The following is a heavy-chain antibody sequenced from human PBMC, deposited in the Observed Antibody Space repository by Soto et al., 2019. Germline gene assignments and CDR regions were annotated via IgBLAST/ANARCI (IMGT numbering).Heavy chain of an antibody. CDR2: IWYDGSNK. CDR3: ARHYQLLISDYYYGMDV. D-gene: IGHD2-2*01. Sequence: QVQLVESGGGVVQPGRSLRLSCAASGFTFSSYGMHWVRQAPGKGLEWVAVIWYDGSNKYYADSVKGRFTISRDNSKNTLYLQMNSLRAEDTAVYYCARHYQLLISDYYYGMDVWGQGTTVTVSS. V-gene: IGHV3-33*01. CDR1: GFTFSSYG. J-gene: IGHJ6*02.